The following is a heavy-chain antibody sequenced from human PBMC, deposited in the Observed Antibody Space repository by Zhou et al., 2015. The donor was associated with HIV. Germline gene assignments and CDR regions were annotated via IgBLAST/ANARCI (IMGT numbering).Heavy chain of an antibody. CDR2: ISPDGSEK. Sequence: QVQLVESGGGVVQWGGSLRLSCIASGFTFRNYGMHWVRQFPGKGLQWVAVISPDGSEKSYAESLKGRITVSRDNSKYALFLRVNSLRPEDTGVYFCAKVGYDYNSGLYSHFGMDVWGQGATVIVS. CDR1: GFTFRNYG. D-gene: IGHD6-19*01. V-gene: IGHV3-30*18. J-gene: IGHJ6*02. CDR3: AKVGYDYNSGLYSHFGMDV.